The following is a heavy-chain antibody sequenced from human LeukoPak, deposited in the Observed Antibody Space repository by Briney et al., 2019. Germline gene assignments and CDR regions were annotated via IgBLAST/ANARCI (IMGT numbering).Heavy chain of an antibody. CDR1: GFTFDDYA. D-gene: IGHD5-12*01. CDR2: ISWNSGSI. J-gene: IGHJ4*02. V-gene: IGHV3-9*01. Sequence: GGSLRLSCAASGFTFDDYAMHWVRQAPGKGLEWVSGISWNSGSIGYADSVKGRFTISRDNAKNSLYLQMNSLRAEDTALYYCAKDEGYSGYLPDYWGQGTLVTVSS. CDR3: AKDEGYSGYLPDY.